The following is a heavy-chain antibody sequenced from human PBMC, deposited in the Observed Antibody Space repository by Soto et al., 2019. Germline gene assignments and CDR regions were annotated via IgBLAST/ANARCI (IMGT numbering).Heavy chain of an antibody. D-gene: IGHD3-3*01. J-gene: IGHJ5*02. CDR2: IYYSGST. Sequence: SETLSLTCTVSGGSISSGDYYWSWIRQPPGKGLEWIGYIYYSGSTYYNPSLKSRVTISVDTSKNQFSLKLSSVTAADTAVYYCARASDDFWSGYNFDPWGQGTLVTVSS. V-gene: IGHV4-30-4*01. CDR1: GGSISSGDYY. CDR3: ARASDDFWSGYNFDP.